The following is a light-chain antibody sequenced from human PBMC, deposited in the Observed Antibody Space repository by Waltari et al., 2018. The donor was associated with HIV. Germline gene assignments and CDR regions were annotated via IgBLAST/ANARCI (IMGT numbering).Light chain of an antibody. CDR1: SSTIGSRT. Sequence: QSVLTQPPSASGTPGQRVTISCSGSSSTIGSRTVSWYQQPPGTAPKLLIYTNNQRPSGVPDRFSGSKSGTSASLAIRGLQSEDEADYYCAAWDDSLNGYVFGTGTKVTVL. CDR2: TNN. CDR3: AAWDDSLNGYV. V-gene: IGLV1-44*01. J-gene: IGLJ1*01.